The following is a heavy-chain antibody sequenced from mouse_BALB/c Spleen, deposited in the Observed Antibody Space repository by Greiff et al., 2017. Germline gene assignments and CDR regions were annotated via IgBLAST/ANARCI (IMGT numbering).Heavy chain of an antibody. CDR2: ISSGSSTI. CDR1: GFTFSSFG. V-gene: IGHV5-17*02. Sequence: EVQGVESGGGLVQPGGSRKLSCAASGFTFSSFGMHWVRQAPEKGLEWVAYISSGSSTIYYADTVKGRFTISRDNPKNTLFLQMTSLRSEDTAMYYCARSPRTTATWFAYWGQGTLVTVSA. D-gene: IGHD1-2*01. J-gene: IGHJ3*01. CDR3: ARSPRTTATWFAY.